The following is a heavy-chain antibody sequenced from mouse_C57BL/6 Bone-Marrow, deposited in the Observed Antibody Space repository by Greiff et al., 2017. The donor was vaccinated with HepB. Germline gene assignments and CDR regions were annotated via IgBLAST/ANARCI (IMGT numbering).Heavy chain of an antibody. CDR2: IYPGDGDT. CDR3: ARERDHYYGSSYNCDY. D-gene: IGHD1-1*01. J-gene: IGHJ2*01. V-gene: IGHV1-80*01. CDR1: GYAFSSYW. Sequence: QVQLQQSGAELVKPGASVKISCKASGYAFSSYWMNWVKQRPGKGLEWIGQIYPGDGDTNYNGKFKGKATLTADKSSSTAYMQLSSLTSEDSAVYFCARERDHYYGSSYNCDYWGQGTTLTVSS.